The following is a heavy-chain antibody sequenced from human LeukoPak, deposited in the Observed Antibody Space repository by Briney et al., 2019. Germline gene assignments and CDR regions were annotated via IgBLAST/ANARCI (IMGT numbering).Heavy chain of an antibody. J-gene: IGHJ3*02. V-gene: IGHV1-69*01. D-gene: IGHD2-2*01. CDR3: ARSIVVVPAASDAFDI. CDR1: GGTFSSYA. Sequence: SVKVSCKASGGTFSSYAISWVRQAPGQGLEWMGGIIPIFGTANYAQKFQGRVTITADESTSTAYMELSSLRSEDTAVYYCARSIVVVPAASDAFDIWDQGTMVTVSS. CDR2: IIPIFGTA.